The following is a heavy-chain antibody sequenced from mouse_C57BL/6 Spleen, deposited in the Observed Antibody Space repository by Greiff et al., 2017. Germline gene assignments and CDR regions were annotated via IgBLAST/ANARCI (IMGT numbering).Heavy chain of an antibody. CDR2: ISNGGGNT. CDR1: GFTFSDYY. D-gene: IGHD1-1*02. Sequence: EVKLVESGGGLVQPGGSLKLSCAASGFTFSDYYMYWVRQTPEKRLEWVAYISNGGGNTYYPDTVKGRFTISRDNAKNTLYLQMSRLKSEDTAMYYCARGGRHGALDYWGQGTSVTVSS. V-gene: IGHV5-12*01. J-gene: IGHJ4*01. CDR3: ARGGRHGALDY.